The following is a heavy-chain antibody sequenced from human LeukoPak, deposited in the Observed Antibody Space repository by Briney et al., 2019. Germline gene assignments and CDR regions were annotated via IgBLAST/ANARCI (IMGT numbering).Heavy chain of an antibody. D-gene: IGHD6-13*01. J-gene: IGHJ4*02. Sequence: SETLSLTXAVYGGSFSGYYWSWIRQPPGKGLEWIGEINHSGSTNYNPSLKSRVTILVDTSKNQFSLKLSSVTAADTAVYYCAGNSSSWPFDYWGQGTLVTVSS. CDR1: GGSFSGYY. CDR2: INHSGST. V-gene: IGHV4-34*01. CDR3: AGNSSSWPFDY.